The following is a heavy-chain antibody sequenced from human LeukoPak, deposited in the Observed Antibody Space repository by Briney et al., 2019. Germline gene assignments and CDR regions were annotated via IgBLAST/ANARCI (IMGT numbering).Heavy chain of an antibody. V-gene: IGHV1-69*13. CDR3: AALLYYYGSGKSFDY. J-gene: IGHJ4*02. CDR2: IIPIFGTA. D-gene: IGHD3-10*01. CDR1: GGTFSSYA. Sequence: SVKVSCKASGGTFSSYAISWVRQAPGQGLEWMGGIIPIFGTASYAQKFQGRVTITADESTSTAYMELSSLRSEDTAVYYCAALLYYYGSGKSFDYWGQGTLVTVSS.